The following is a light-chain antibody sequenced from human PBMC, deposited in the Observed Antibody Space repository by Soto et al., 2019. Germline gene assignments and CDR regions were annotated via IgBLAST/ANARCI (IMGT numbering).Light chain of an antibody. V-gene: IGKV3-20*01. J-gene: IGKJ1*01. CDR3: QQYATSPGT. CDR2: GAS. CDR1: QSIISSY. Sequence: EIKLTQSPGTLSLSPGEGATLSCRASQSIISSYLAWYQQKPGQAPRLLIYGASSRATGIPDRFSGSGSGTDFSLTISRLEPEDFAVYYCQQYATSPGTFGQGTKVEIK.